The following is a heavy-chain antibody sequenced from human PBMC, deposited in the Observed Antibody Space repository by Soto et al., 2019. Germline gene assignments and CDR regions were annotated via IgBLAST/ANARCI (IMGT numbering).Heavy chain of an antibody. D-gene: IGHD2-21*01. Sequence: DVQLLESGGDLVQPGGSLRLSCIASGFTFRCYAMAWVRQAPGEDLEWVSAIGTSGTPTLYADSVKSRFSISRDDSRNTVSLQMNSLGVEDTATYYCTRILWSSRRDALDIWGQGTTVTVSS. V-gene: IGHV3-23*01. CDR3: TRILWSSRRDALDI. CDR2: IGTSGTPT. CDR1: GFTFRCYA. J-gene: IGHJ6*02.